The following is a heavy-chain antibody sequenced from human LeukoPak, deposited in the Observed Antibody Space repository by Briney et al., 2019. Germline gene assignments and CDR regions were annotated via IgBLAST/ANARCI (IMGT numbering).Heavy chain of an antibody. D-gene: IGHD3-16*01. CDR2: ISSSSSYI. J-gene: IGHJ5*02. CDR3: ARDSGWGSSNWFDP. Sequence: GGSLRLSCAASGFTFSSYSMNWVRQAPGKGLEWVSSISSSSSYIYYADSVKGRFTISRDNAKNPLYLQMNSLRAEDTAVYYCARDSGWGSSNWFDPWGQGTLVTVSS. CDR1: GFTFSSYS. V-gene: IGHV3-21*01.